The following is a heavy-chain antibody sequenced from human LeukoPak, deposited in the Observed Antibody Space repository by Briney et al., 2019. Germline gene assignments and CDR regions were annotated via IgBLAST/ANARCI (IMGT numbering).Heavy chain of an antibody. D-gene: IGHD3-22*01. CDR1: GFTFSSYS. CDR2: ISSSSSYI. Sequence: GGSLRLSCAASGFTFSSYSMNWVRQAPGKGLEWVSSISSSSSYIYYADSVKGRFTISRDNAKNSLYLQMNSLRAEDTAVYYCARAYYYDSSGYFLDAFDIWGQGTMVTVSS. CDR3: ARAYYYDSSGYFLDAFDI. V-gene: IGHV3-21*01. J-gene: IGHJ3*02.